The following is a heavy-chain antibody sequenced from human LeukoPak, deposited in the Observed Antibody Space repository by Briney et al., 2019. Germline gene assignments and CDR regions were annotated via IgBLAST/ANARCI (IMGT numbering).Heavy chain of an antibody. D-gene: IGHD3-16*01. CDR3: VRGLSWGSYYFDY. CDR2: IYYSGST. J-gene: IGHJ4*02. V-gene: IGHV4-59*01. Sequence: PSETLSLTCTVSGGSISSYYWSWIRQPPGRGLEWIGYIYYSGSTNYNPSLKSRVTISVDTSKNQFSLKLSSVTAADTAVFYCVRGLSWGSYYFDYWGQGTLVTVSS. CDR1: GGSISSYY.